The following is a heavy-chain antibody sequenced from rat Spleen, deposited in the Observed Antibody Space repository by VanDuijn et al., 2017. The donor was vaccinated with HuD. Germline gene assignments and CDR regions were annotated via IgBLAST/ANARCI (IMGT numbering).Heavy chain of an antibody. Sequence: EVQLVESGGGLVQPGRSLKLSCVASGFTFNNYWMTWIRQSPGKGLEWVASITNTGGSIYYPDSLKGRFTISRDNAKSTLYLQMNSLRSEDTATYYCARHEDYGGYSKDYFEYWGQGVMVTVSS. V-gene: IGHV5-31*01. CDR3: ARHEDYGGYSKDYFEY. CDR1: GFTFNNYW. D-gene: IGHD1-11*01. J-gene: IGHJ2*01. CDR2: ITNTGGSI.